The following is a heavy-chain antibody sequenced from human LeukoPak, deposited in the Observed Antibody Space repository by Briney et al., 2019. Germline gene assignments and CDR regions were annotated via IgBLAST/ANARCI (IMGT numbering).Heavy chain of an antibody. V-gene: IGHV3-21*01. J-gene: IGHJ4*02. CDR3: ARDQAGCFDY. CDR1: GFTFSSYS. CDR2: ISSSSSYI. Sequence: SGGSLRLSCAASGFTFSSYSMNWVRQAPGKGLEWVSSISSSSSYIYYADSVKGRFTISRDNAKNSLYLQMNSLRAGDTAVYYCARDQAGCFDYWGQGTLVTVSS.